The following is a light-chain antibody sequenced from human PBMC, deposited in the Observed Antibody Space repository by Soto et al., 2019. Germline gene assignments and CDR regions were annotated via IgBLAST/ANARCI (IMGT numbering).Light chain of an antibody. CDR3: AAWDGSLNGWV. J-gene: IGLJ3*02. V-gene: IGLV1-44*01. CDR1: RSNTGSNA. CDR2: HNN. Sequence: QSALTQPPSASGTPGQRVTISCSGSRSNTGSNAVNWYQQLPGTAPKLLIYHNNQRPSGVPDRFSGSKSGTSASLAISGLQSEDETDYYCAAWDGSLNGWVFGGGTKLTVL.